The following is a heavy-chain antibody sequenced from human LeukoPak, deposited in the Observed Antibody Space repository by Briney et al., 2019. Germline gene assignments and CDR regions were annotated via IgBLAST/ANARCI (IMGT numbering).Heavy chain of an antibody. V-gene: IGHV1-2*02. Sequence: ASVKVSCKASGYTFTGYYIHWVRQAPGQGLEWMGWINPNSGGTNYAQKFQGRVTMTRDTSISTAYMELSRLRSDDTAVYYCARVGATGATSPFDYWGQGTLVTVSS. CDR3: ARVGATGATSPFDY. D-gene: IGHD1-1*01. CDR1: GYTFTGYY. J-gene: IGHJ4*02. CDR2: INPNSGGT.